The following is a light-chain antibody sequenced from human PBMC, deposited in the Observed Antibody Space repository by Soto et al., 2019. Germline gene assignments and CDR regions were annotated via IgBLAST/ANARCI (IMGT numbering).Light chain of an antibody. J-gene: IGKJ4*01. CDR3: QQYANWPLT. V-gene: IGKV3-15*01. CDR2: KTS. Sequence: EVVMTQSPATVPVSPGERTSLSCRASQSVGTNLGWYQQKPGQAPRLLISKTSTRATGVPARFSGSGSGTEFTLNISSLQSEDIAVYYCQQYANWPLTFGGGTKVDIK. CDR1: QSVGTN.